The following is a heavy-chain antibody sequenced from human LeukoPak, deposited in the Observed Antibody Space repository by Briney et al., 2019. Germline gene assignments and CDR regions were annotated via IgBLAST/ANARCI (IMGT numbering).Heavy chain of an antibody. CDR1: GDSMSNYY. CDR3: ARAHEAVGDY. V-gene: IGHV4-4*07. Sequence: SETLSLTCTVSGDSMSNYYWGWIRQPAEKGLEWIGRLRTTGSTNYNPSLKGRVTISVDTSKNQFSLKLSSVTAADTAAYYCARAHEAVGDYWGQGTLVTVSS. CDR2: LRTTGST. D-gene: IGHD6-19*01. J-gene: IGHJ4*02.